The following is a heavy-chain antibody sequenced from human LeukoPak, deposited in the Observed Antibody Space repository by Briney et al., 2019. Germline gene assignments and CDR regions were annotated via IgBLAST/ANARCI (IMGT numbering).Heavy chain of an antibody. J-gene: IGHJ4*02. D-gene: IGHD3-22*01. Sequence: SVKVSCKASGGTFSSYAISWVRQAPGQGLEWMGGIIPIFGTANYAQKFQGRVTITADKSTSTAYMELRSLRSDDTAVYYCAREPTPGVTSRGPFDYWGQGTLVTVSS. CDR2: IIPIFGTA. CDR3: AREPTPGVTSRGPFDY. V-gene: IGHV1-69*06. CDR1: GGTFSSYA.